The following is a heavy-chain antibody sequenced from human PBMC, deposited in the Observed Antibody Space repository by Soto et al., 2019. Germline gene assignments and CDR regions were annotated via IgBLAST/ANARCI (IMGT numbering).Heavy chain of an antibody. J-gene: IGHJ3*02. V-gene: IGHV3-74*01. CDR2: MNSDGTSI. CDR1: GFSFSSYW. CDR3: ARGGSSGWYYAYI. D-gene: IGHD1-26*01. Sequence: GGSLRLSCAASGFSFSSYWMHWVRQAPGKGLVWVSRMNSDGTSITYADSVKRRFTISRDNAKNTLYLQMNSLRDEDTAVYYCARGGSSGWYYAYIWGQGTMVTVSS.